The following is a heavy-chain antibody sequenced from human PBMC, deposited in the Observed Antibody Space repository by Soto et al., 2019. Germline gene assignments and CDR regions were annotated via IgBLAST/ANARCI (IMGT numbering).Heavy chain of an antibody. CDR3: ARGFRFCSGGSCYSGWFDP. CDR1: GGSFSGYY. D-gene: IGHD2-15*01. J-gene: IGHJ5*02. Sequence: QVQLQQWGAGLLKPSETLSLTCVVYGGSFSGYYWSWIRQPPGKGLEWIGEINHSESTNYNPSLKSRVTISVDTSKNQFSLKLSSVTAADTAVYYCARGFRFCSGGSCYSGWFDPWGQGTLVTVSS. CDR2: INHSEST. V-gene: IGHV4-34*01.